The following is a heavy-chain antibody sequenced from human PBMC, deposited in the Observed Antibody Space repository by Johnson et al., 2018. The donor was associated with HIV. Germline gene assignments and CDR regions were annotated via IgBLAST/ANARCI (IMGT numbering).Heavy chain of an antibody. CDR3: TRQADI. J-gene: IGHJ3*02. CDR1: GFTVSSNY. CDR2: IGGSGAGT. V-gene: IGHV3-23*04. Sequence: EVQLVESGGGLVQPGGSLRLSCAASGFTVSSNYMSWVRQAPGKGLEWVSTIGGSGAGTFYADSVRGRFTVSRDNSKDTLYLQMNSLRAEDTAVYYCTRQADIWGQGTMVTVS.